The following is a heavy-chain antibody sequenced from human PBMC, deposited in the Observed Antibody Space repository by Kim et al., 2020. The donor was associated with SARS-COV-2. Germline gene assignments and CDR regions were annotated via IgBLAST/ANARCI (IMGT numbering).Heavy chain of an antibody. D-gene: IGHD3-10*01. CDR1: GYSFTSYW. J-gene: IGHJ6*02. CDR3: AIPYYYGSGSKKTNYYYYGMDV. Sequence: GESLKISCKGSGYSFTSYWIGWVRQMPGKGLEWMGIIYPGDSDTRYSPSFQGQVTISADKSISTAYLQWSSLKASDTAMYYCAIPYYYGSGSKKTNYYYYGMDVWGQETTVTVSS. CDR2: IYPGDSDT. V-gene: IGHV5-51*01.